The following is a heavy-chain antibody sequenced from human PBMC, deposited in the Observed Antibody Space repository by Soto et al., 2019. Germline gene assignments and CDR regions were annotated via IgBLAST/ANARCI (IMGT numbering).Heavy chain of an antibody. D-gene: IGHD3-22*01. V-gene: IGHV1-58*01. Sequence: SVKVSCKASGFTFSSSAVQWVRQARGQRLEWIGWIVVGTGKTNYAQKFQERVTITRDMSTSTAYMELSSLRSEDTAVHYCAASPQLYYYDSSGYSDYYYYYGMDVWGQGTTVTVSS. CDR1: GFTFSSSA. J-gene: IGHJ6*02. CDR3: AASPQLYYYDSSGYSDYYYYYGMDV. CDR2: IVVGTGKT.